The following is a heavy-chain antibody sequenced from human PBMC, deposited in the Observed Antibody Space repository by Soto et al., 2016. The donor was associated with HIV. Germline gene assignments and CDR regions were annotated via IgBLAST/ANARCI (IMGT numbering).Heavy chain of an antibody. CDR3: ATTTTTMTPAHFRPV. V-gene: IGHV4-59*13. D-gene: IGHD3-22*01. Sequence: QVQLQESGPGLVKPSETLSLTCAVSNGSITSYYWTWIRQPPGKDWSGLVSSTTMGLATIAPPQDSTHHLNAPVPKTFSLKLTSVTAADTAVYYCATTTTTMTPAHFRPVRGHG. J-gene: IGHJ3*01. CDR2: STTMGLA. CDR1: NGSITSYY.